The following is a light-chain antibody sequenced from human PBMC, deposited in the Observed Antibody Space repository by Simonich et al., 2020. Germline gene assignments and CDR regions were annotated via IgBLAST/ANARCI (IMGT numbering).Light chain of an antibody. V-gene: IGKV1-39*01. Sequence: DIQMTQSPSSLSASVGDRVTITCRESQSISSYLNWYQQKPGKAPKLLIYAASSLQSGGPSRFSGSGSGTDFTLTISSLQPEDFATYYCQQSYSTPLTFGPGTKVDIK. CDR1: QSISSY. J-gene: IGKJ3*01. CDR2: AAS. CDR3: QQSYSTPLT.